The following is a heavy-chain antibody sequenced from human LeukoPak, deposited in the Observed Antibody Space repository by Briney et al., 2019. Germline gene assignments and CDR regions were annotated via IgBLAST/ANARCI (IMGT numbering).Heavy chain of an antibody. J-gene: IGHJ6*03. CDR3: ARDGEMATPYYYYYYMDV. CDR2: ISSSSSYI. D-gene: IGHD5-24*01. CDR1: GFTFSSYS. V-gene: IGHV3-21*01. Sequence: GGSLRLSCAASGFTFSSYSMNWVRQAPGKGLEWVSSISSSSSYIYYADSVKGRFTISRDNAKNSLYLQMNSLRAEDTAVYYCARDGEMATPYYYYYYMDVWGKGTTVTVSS.